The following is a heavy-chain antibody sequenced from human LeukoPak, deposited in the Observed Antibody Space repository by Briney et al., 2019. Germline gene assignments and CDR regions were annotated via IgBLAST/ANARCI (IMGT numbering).Heavy chain of an antibody. J-gene: IGHJ6*02. V-gene: IGHV3-15*01. Sequence: PGGSVRPSRAASGFTFSDDWMTWVSQAPGNGMEWVGRIKSKFDGGTTDYAAPVKGRFIISRDDSRNTLYLEMGSLKTEDPAVYYCTTLASRSPYYYYGMDVWGQGTTVTVSS. CDR2: IKSKFDGGTT. CDR3: TTLASRSPYYYYGMDV. CDR1: GFTFSDDW.